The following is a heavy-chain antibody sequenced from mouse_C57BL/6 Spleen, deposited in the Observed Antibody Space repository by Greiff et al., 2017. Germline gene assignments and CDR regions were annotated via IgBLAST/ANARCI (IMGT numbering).Heavy chain of an antibody. J-gene: IGHJ1*03. Sequence: VQGVESGAELARPGASVKLSCKASGYTFTSYGISWVKQRTGQGLEWIGEIDPRSGNTYYNEKFKGKATLTADKSSSTAYMELRSLTSEDSAVYFCARSYGSSYGYFDVWGTGTTVTVSS. CDR2: IDPRSGNT. V-gene: IGHV1-81*01. CDR1: GYTFTSYG. CDR3: ARSYGSSYGYFDV. D-gene: IGHD1-1*01.